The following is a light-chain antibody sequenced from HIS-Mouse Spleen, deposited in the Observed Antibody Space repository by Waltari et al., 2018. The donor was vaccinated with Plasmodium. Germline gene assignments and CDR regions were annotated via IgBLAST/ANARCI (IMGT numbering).Light chain of an antibody. CDR2: EDS. CDR1: ALPRKY. V-gene: IGLV3-10*01. Sequence: SYELTQPPSVSVSPGQTARITCSGDALPRKYAYWYQQKSGQAPVLLIDEDSKRPSGIPERFSGSSSGTMATLTISGAQVEDEADYYCYSTDSSGNHRVFGGGTKLTVL. J-gene: IGLJ3*02. CDR3: YSTDSSGNHRV.